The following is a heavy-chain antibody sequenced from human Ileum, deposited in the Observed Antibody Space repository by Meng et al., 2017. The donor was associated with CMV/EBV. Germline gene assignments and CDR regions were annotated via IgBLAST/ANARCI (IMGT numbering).Heavy chain of an antibody. CDR1: GFTFSSYA. CDR3: AKGPWTSSGYYGNDV. Sequence: GGSLRLSCAASGFTFSSYAMNWVRQAPGKGLEWVSVIYSGDSSTYYADSVKGRFTISRDNSKNTVYLQMDSLRADDTALYYCAKGPWTSSGYYGNDVWGQWTTVTVSS. CDR2: IYSGDSST. D-gene: IGHD3-22*01. V-gene: IGHV3-23*03. J-gene: IGHJ6*02.